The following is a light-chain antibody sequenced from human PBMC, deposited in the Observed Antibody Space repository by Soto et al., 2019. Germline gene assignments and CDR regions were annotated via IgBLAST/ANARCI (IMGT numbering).Light chain of an antibody. V-gene: IGLV2-8*01. Sequence: QSALTQPPSASGSPGQSVTISCTGTSSDVGGYNYVSWYQQHPGKAPKLMIYEVNKRPSGVPDRFSGSKSGNTASLTVSGLQAEDEGDYYCSSHAGSKRVLGTGNKVTVL. CDR2: EVN. CDR1: SSDVGGYNY. J-gene: IGLJ1*01. CDR3: SSHAGSKRV.